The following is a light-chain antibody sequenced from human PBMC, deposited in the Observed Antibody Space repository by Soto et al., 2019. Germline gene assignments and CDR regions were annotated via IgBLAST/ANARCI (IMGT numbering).Light chain of an antibody. CDR3: QKYNSAPLT. CDR2: DAS. Sequence: ETVLTQSPATLSLSPGERANISCRASQSVTTYLAWYQQKPGQAPRLLIYDASDRATGIPARFSGSGSGTDFTLTISSLEPEDVAAYYCQKYNSAPLTFGGGTKVDIK. CDR1: QSVTTY. J-gene: IGKJ4*01. V-gene: IGKV3-11*01.